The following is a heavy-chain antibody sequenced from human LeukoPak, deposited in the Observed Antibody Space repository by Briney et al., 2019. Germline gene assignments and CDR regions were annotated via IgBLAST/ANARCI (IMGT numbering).Heavy chain of an antibody. CDR1: GYTFTGYY. CDR3: ARVGDVVVVAATDDAFDI. J-gene: IGHJ3*02. D-gene: IGHD2-15*01. CDR2: VNPNSGGT. Sequence: VASVKVSCKASGYTFTGYYMHWVRQAPGQGLEWMGRVNPNSGGTNYAQKFQGRVTMTRDTSISTAYMELSRLRSDDTAVYYFARVGDVVVVAATDDAFDIWGQGTMVTVSS. V-gene: IGHV1-2*06.